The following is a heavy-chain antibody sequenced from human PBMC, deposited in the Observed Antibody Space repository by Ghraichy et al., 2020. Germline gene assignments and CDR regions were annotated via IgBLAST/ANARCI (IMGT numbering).Heavy chain of an antibody. Sequence: GESPNISCTASGFTFSNYWMGWVRQAPGKGLEWVANIKQDGSEKHYVGSVEGRFTISRDNAKNSVYLQMNSLRAEDTAVYYCARAAYYYDRSDYWGRGTLVTVSS. CDR1: GFTFSNYW. V-gene: IGHV3-7*01. D-gene: IGHD3-22*01. J-gene: IGHJ4*02. CDR2: IKQDGSEK. CDR3: ARAAYYYDRSDY.